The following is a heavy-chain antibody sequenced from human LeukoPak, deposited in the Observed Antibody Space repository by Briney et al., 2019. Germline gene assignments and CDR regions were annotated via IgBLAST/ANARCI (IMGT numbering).Heavy chain of an antibody. J-gene: IGHJ2*01. CDR3: ARGKDFAYSFFDL. Sequence: PSETLSLTCTLSGGSISQYYWSWIRQPPGKGPEWIGYVYRSGDTNYNPSLKSRVTISVDTSKNHFSLNLTSVTAADTAVYYCARGKDFAYSFFDLWGRGTLVTVSS. V-gene: IGHV4-59*01. CDR1: GGSISQYY. CDR2: VYRSGDT.